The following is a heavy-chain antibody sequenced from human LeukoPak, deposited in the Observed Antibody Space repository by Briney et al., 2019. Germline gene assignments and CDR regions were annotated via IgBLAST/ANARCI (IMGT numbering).Heavy chain of an antibody. D-gene: IGHD6-6*01. CDR1: GYTFTGYY. V-gene: IGHV1-2*02. CDR3: ARVSRDYSTSPIDY. J-gene: IGHJ4*02. CDR2: INPNSGGT. Sequence: GASVKVSCKASGYTFTGYYMHWVRQAPGQGLEWMGWINPNSGGTNYAQKFQGRVTMTRDTSISTAYMELSRLRSDDTAMYYCARVSRDYSTSPIDYWGQGTLVTVSS.